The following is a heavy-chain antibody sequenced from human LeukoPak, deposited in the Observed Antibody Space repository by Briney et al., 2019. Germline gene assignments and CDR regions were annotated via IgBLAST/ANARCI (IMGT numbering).Heavy chain of an antibody. CDR1: GYTFTSYY. CDR3: ARAACSGGSCYGFYFDS. J-gene: IGHJ4*02. CDR2: INPSGGST. V-gene: IGHV1-46*01. D-gene: IGHD2-15*01. Sequence: ASVKVSCKASGYTFTSYYMHWVRQAPGQGLEWMGIINPSGGSTSYAQKFQGRVTMTRDTSTSTVYMELSSLRSEDTAVYYCARAACSGGSCYGFYFDSWAQGTLVTVSS.